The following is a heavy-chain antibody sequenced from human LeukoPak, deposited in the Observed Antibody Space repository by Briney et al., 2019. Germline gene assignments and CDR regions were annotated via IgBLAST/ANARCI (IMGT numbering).Heavy chain of an antibody. J-gene: IGHJ4*02. CDR2: ISYDGSNK. CDR3: AKDRTAGYDGLVDC. CDR1: GFTFSNYG. D-gene: IGHD5-12*01. Sequence: GGSLRLSCAAPGFTFSNYGMHWVRQAPGKGLEWVAVISYDGSNKYYTDSVKGRFTISRDNSKNTLYLQMNSLRAEDTAVYYCAKDRTAGYDGLVDCWGQGTLVTVSS. V-gene: IGHV3-30*18.